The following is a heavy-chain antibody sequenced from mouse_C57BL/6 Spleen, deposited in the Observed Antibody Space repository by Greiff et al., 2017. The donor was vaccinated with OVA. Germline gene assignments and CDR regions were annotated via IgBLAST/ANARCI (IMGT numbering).Heavy chain of an antibody. Sequence: QVQLQQSGAELVRPGASVTLSCKASGYTFTDYEMHWVKQTPVHGLEWIGAIDPETGGTAYNQKFKGKAILTADKSSSTAYMELRSLTSEDSAVYYCTRSEYYYGSRYYFDYWGQGTTLTVSS. CDR3: TRSEYYYGSRYYFDY. CDR1: GYTFTDYE. D-gene: IGHD1-1*01. V-gene: IGHV1-15*01. CDR2: IDPETGGT. J-gene: IGHJ2*01.